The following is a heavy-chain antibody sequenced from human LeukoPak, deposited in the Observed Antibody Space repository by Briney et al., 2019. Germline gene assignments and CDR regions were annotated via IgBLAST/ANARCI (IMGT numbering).Heavy chain of an antibody. V-gene: IGHV3-23*01. CDR1: GFTFSSYW. Sequence: GGSLRLSCAASGFTFSSYWMHWVRQAPGKGLEWVSSISGSGGSTYYADSVKGRFTISRDNSKNTLYLQMNSLRAEDTAVYYCARKTAARRFSYFDYWGQGTLVTVSS. CDR2: ISGSGGST. J-gene: IGHJ4*02. CDR3: ARKTAARRFSYFDY. D-gene: IGHD6-6*01.